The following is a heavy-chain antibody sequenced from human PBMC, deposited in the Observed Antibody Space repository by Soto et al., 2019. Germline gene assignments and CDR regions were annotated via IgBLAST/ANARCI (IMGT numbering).Heavy chain of an antibody. Sequence: EVQLVESGGGLVKPGGSLRLSCAASGFTFSSYSMNWVRQAPGKGLEWVSSISSSSRYIYYADSVKGRFTISRDNAKNSLYRQMNSLSAEDTAVYYCAREGDYAGWFDPWGKGTLVTVSS. V-gene: IGHV3-21*01. J-gene: IGHJ5*02. D-gene: IGHD4-17*01. CDR3: AREGDYAGWFDP. CDR2: ISSSSRYI. CDR1: GFTFSSYS.